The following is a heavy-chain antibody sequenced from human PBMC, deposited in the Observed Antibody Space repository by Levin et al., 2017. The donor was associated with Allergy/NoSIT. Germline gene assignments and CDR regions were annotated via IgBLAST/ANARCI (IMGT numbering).Heavy chain of an antibody. CDR1: GFTFSSYG. CDR3: AKDSGMVREYGMDV. J-gene: IGHJ6*02. D-gene: IGHD3-10*01. CDR2: ISYDGSNK. V-gene: IGHV3-30*18. Sequence: GGSLRLSCAASGFTFSSYGMHWVRQAPGKGLEWVAVISYDGSNKYYADSVKGRFTISRDNSKNTLYLQMNSLRAEDTAVYYCAKDSGMVREYGMDVWGQGTTVTVSS.